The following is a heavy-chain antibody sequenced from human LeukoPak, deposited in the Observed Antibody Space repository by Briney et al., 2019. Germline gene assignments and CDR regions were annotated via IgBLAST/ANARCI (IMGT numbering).Heavy chain of an antibody. CDR3: ARVNSSSWYNWFDP. CDR1: GGSFSGYY. D-gene: IGHD6-13*01. Sequence: PSETLSLTCAVSGGSFSGYYWSWIRQPPGKGLEWIGEINHSGSTNYNPSLKSRVTISVDTSKSQFSLKLSSVTAADTAVYYCARVNSSSWYNWFDPWGQGTLVTVSS. J-gene: IGHJ5*02. V-gene: IGHV4-34*01. CDR2: INHSGST.